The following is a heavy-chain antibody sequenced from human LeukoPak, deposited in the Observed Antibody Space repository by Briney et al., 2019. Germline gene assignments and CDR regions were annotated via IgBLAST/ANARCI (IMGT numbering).Heavy chain of an antibody. D-gene: IGHD3-16*01. J-gene: IGHJ3*02. CDR1: GGTFSSYA. CDR3: ARARGTSSPLYAFDI. CDR2: IIPILGIA. Sequence: SVKVSCKASGGTFSSYAISWVRQAPGQGLEWMGRIIPILGIANYAQKFQGRVTITADKSTSTAYMELSSLRSEDTAVYCCARARGTSSPLYAFDIWGQGTMVTVSS. V-gene: IGHV1-69*04.